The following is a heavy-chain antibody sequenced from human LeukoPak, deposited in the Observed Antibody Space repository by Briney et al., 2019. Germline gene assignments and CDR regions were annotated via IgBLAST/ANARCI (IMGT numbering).Heavy chain of an antibody. Sequence: PGGSLRLSCAASGFTFSSYSMNWVRQAPGKGLEWVSYISSSSSITYYADSVKGRFTISRDNAKNSLYLQMNSLRDEDTAVYYCAKYYYDSSGYYYVFGYWGQGTRVTLSS. CDR2: ISSSSSIT. CDR3: AKYYYDSSGYYYVFGY. J-gene: IGHJ4*02. D-gene: IGHD3-22*01. V-gene: IGHV3-48*02. CDR1: GFTFSSYS.